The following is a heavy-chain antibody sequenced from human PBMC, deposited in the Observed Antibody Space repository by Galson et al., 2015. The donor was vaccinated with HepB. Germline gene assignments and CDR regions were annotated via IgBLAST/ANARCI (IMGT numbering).Heavy chain of an antibody. CDR3: ARNVYYDTSGYYYKPGWVDP. CDR2: TYYRSKWYY. Sequence: CAISGDSVSSNSAAWNWIRQSPSRGLEWLGRTYYRSKWYYDYAVSVRSRITNNPDISGNQFSLQLYSLTPEDTAVYYCARNVYYDTSGYYYKPGWVDPWGQGTLVTVSS. V-gene: IGHV6-1*01. J-gene: IGHJ5*02. D-gene: IGHD3-22*01. CDR1: GDSVSSNSAA.